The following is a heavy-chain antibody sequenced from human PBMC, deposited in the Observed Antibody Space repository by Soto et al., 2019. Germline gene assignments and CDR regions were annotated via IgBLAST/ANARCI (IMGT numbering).Heavy chain of an antibody. V-gene: IGHV1-69*04. D-gene: IGHD6-19*01. J-gene: IGHJ4*02. CDR2: IIPILGIA. Sequence: ASVKVSCKASGGTFSSYTISLVRQAPGQGLEWMGRIIPILGIANYAQKFQGRVTMTADKSTSTAYMELSSLRSEDTAVYYCARDQMYSSGWYTYWGQGALVTVS. CDR3: ARDQMYSSGWYTY. CDR1: GGTFSSYT.